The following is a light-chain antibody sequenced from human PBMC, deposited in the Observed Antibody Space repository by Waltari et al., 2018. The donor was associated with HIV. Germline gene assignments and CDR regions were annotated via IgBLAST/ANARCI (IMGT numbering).Light chain of an antibody. J-gene: IGLJ2*01. CDR3: ATLDDSLNGPI. Sequence: QFVLTQSPSASGTPGQRVPISCSGGSSNIGSNGVDWYQQFPGTAPKLLIYSNNQRPSGVPDRFSGSKSGTSASLAISGLQSEDEATYYCATLDDSLNGPIFGGGTRLTVL. CDR1: SSNIGSNG. CDR2: SNN. V-gene: IGLV1-44*01.